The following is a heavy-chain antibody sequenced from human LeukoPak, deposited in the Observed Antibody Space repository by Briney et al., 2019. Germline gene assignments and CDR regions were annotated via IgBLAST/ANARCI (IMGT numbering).Heavy chain of an antibody. J-gene: IGHJ4*02. D-gene: IGHD3-22*01. Sequence: ASVKVSCKASGYTFTGYYMHWVRQAPGQGLEWMGRINPNSGGTNYAQKFQGRVTMTRDTSISTAYMELSRLRSDDTAVYYCARAPDYYDSSGYSPFGGPTRHFDYWGQGTLVTVSS. CDR2: INPNSGGT. CDR3: ARAPDYYDSSGYSPFGGPTRHFDY. V-gene: IGHV1-2*06. CDR1: GYTFTGYY.